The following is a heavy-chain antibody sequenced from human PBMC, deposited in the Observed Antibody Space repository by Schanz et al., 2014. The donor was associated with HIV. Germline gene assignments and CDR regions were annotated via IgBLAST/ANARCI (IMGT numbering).Heavy chain of an antibody. V-gene: IGHV4-34*02. Sequence: QVQLQQWGAGLLKPSETLSLTCAVYGASLSGHQWTWIRQPPGKGLEWIGEINHRRSTSYNPSLKVRGTKSVDPSKTRFSRKLTSGTAADTAMYFCARATREVPAAIYYYGMDVWGQGTTVTVSS. J-gene: IGHJ6*02. CDR2: INHRRST. D-gene: IGHD2-2*01. CDR1: GASLSGHQ. CDR3: ARATREVPAAIYYYGMDV.